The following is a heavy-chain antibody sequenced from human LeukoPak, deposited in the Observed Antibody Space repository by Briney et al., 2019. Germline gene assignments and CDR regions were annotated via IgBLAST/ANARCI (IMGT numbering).Heavy chain of an antibody. Sequence: SETLSLTCTVSGGSISNYYWSWIRQSAGKGLEWFGRIYSSGSTNYNPSLKSRVTMSVDTSKNQFSLKLTSMTAADTAVYYCARVLSTSCKTYGFDIWGQGTMVTVSS. CDR2: IYSSGST. CDR1: GGSISNYY. D-gene: IGHD2-2*01. J-gene: IGHJ3*02. V-gene: IGHV4-4*07. CDR3: ARVLSTSCKTYGFDI.